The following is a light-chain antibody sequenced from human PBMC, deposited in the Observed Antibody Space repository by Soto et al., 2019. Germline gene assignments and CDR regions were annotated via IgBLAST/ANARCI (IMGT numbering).Light chain of an antibody. V-gene: IGKV3-20*01. Sequence: EIVLTQSPGTLSLSPGERATLSCRASQSISSSYLAWYQQRPGQAPRLLIYAASSRATGIPDRFSGGGSATDFTLTVSRLDPEDFAVYYCQQYGSSPRTFGQGTKLEIK. CDR1: QSISSSY. J-gene: IGKJ2*01. CDR3: QQYGSSPRT. CDR2: AAS.